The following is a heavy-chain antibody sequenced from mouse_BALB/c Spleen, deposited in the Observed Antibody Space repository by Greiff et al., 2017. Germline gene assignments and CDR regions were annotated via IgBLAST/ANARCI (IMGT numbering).Heavy chain of an antibody. CDR3: ARRGITTGAWFAY. CDR1: GYTFTSYV. J-gene: IGHJ3*01. D-gene: IGHD2-4*01. CDR2: INPYNDGT. V-gene: IGHV1-14*01. Sequence: EVQLQQSGPELVKPGASVKMSCKASGYTFTSYVMHWVKQKPGQGLEWIGYINPYNDGTKYNEKFKGKATLTSDKSSSTAYMELSSLTSEDSAVYYCARRGITTGAWFAYWGQGTLVTVSA.